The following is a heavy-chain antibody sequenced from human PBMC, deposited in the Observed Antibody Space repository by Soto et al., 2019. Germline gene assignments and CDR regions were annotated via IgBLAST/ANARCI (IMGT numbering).Heavy chain of an antibody. J-gene: IGHJ5*02. V-gene: IGHV4-39*07. Sequence: PSETLSVTCTVSGGSISSSSYYWGWIRQPPGKGLEWIGNIYYSGSTYYNPSLKSRVTISMDRSKNQFSLNLSSVTAADTAVYYCASISSTVGYALGPWGQGPLVTVSS. D-gene: IGHD5-18*01. CDR3: ASISSTVGYALGP. CDR1: GGSISSSSYY. CDR2: IYYSGST.